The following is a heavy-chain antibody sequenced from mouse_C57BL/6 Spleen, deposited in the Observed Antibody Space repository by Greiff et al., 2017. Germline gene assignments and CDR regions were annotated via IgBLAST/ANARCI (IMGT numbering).Heavy chain of an antibody. J-gene: IGHJ3*01. CDR3: ARHYYGSSYWFAY. CDR1: GYTFTSYW. Sequence: QVQLQQPGAELVMPGASVKLSCKASGYTFTSYWMPWVKQRPGQGLEWIGEIDPSDSYTNYNQKFKGKSTLTVDKSSSTAYMQLSSLTSEDSAVYYCARHYYGSSYWFAYWGQGTLVTVSA. V-gene: IGHV1-69*01. CDR2: IDPSDSYT. D-gene: IGHD1-1*01.